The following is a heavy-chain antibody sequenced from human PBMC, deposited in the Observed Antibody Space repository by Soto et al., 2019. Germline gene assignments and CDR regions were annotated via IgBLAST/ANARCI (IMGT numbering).Heavy chain of an antibody. D-gene: IGHD7-27*01. Sequence: PGGSLRLSCEVSGLSFSRRWMSWVRQAPGKGLEWVTDIDPVGSQVLYVASVMGRFTVSRDNAKKSLFLQMNSLRVEDSAFYYSARDTTWASIVSWGLGTLVAVSS. V-gene: IGHV3-7*01. J-gene: IGHJ4*02. CDR1: GLSFSRRW. CDR3: ARDTTWASIVS. CDR2: IDPVGSQV.